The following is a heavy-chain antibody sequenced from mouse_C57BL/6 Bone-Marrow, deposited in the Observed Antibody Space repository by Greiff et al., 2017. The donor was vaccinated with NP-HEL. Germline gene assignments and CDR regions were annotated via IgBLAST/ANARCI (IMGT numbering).Heavy chain of an antibody. D-gene: IGHD4-1*01. CDR2: ISSGGDYI. J-gene: IGHJ4*01. CDR3: TRDQANWGYAMDY. CDR1: GFTFSSYA. Sequence: EVKLMESGEGLVKPGGSLKLSCAASGFTFSSYAMSWVRQTPEKRLEWVAYISSGGDYIYYADTVKGRFTISRDNARNTLYLQMSSLKSEDTAMYYCTRDQANWGYAMDYWGQGTSVTVSS. V-gene: IGHV5-9-1*02.